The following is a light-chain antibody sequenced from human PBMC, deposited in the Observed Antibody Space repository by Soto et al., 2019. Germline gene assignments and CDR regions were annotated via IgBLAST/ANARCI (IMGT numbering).Light chain of an antibody. CDR2: EVS. CDR3: CAYTTLNTYG. V-gene: IGLV2-14*01. Sequence: QSALSQPAYVSGSPGQSITISCTGTSSDVGAQNFVSWFQQHPGEAPKLIIFEVSNRPSGASDRFSGSKSGNTASLAISGLQAEDEADYFCCAYTTLNTYGFGTGTKLTVL. CDR1: SSDVGAQNF. J-gene: IGLJ1*01.